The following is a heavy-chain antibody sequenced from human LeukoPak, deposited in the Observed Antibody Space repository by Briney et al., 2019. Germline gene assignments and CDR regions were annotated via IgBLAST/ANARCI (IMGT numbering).Heavy chain of an antibody. V-gene: IGHV1-2*06. CDR3: ARGYGDFNAFDI. CDR1: GYTFTGYY. D-gene: IGHD4-17*01. CDR2: INPNSGGT. J-gene: IGHJ3*02. Sequence: ASVKVSCKTSGYTFTGYYMHWVRQAPGQGLEWMGRINPNSGGTNYVQKFQGRVTMTRDTSNSTAYMEMSRLRSDDTAVYYCARGYGDFNAFDIWGQGTMVTVSS.